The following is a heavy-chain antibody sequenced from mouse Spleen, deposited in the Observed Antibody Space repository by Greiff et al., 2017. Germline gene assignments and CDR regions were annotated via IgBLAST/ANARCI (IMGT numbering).Heavy chain of an antibody. V-gene: IGHV5-12*02. CDR1: GFTFSDYY. CDR2: ISNGGGST. Sequence: EVKLMESGGGLVQPGGSLKLSCATSGFTFSDYYMYWVRQTPEKRLEWVAYISNGGGSTYYPDTVKGRFTISRDNAKNTLYLQMSRLKSEDTAMYYCARQLGLRGGFAYWGQGTLVTVSA. J-gene: IGHJ3*01. D-gene: IGHD3-1*01. CDR3: ARQLGLRGGFAY.